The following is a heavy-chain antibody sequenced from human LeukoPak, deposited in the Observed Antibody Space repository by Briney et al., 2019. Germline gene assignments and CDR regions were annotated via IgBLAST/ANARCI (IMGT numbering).Heavy chain of an antibody. CDR1: GFTFSSYG. CDR2: ISSTGTYM. J-gene: IGHJ3*02. D-gene: IGHD3-10*01. V-gene: IGHV3-21*01. CDR3: ARDPVRGALDGFDI. Sequence: GRSLRLSCAASGFTFSSYGMHWVRQAPGKGLEWVSSISSTGTYMYYADSVKGRFTISRDNAKNSLYLQMNSLRAEDTAVYYCARDPVRGALDGFDIWGQGTMVTVSS.